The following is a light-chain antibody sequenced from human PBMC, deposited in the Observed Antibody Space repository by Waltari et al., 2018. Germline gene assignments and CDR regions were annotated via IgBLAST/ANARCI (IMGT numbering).Light chain of an antibody. V-gene: IGLV2-8*01. Sequence: QSALTQPPSASGSPGQTVIISCTGTSSDIGAYKYVSWYQQIPGRAPALIIYEVDRRPPGVTDRFSGSKSGYTASLTVSGLQTEDEGDYYCSSYAGSNKLIFGGVTKLTVL. J-gene: IGLJ2*01. CDR2: EVD. CDR1: SSDIGAYKY. CDR3: SSYAGSNKLI.